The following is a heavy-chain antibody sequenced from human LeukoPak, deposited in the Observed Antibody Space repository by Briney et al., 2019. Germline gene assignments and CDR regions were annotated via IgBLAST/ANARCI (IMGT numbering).Heavy chain of an antibody. CDR3: ARETPDSSGWD. J-gene: IGHJ4*02. CDR1: GFTFSNNW. V-gene: IGHV3-7*01. D-gene: IGHD6-19*01. CDR2: IKQDGGDK. Sequence: GGSLRLSCAASGFTFSNNWMSWVRQAPGKGLEWVANIKQDGGDKNYVDSVKGRFTISRDNAKNSLSLQMNSLRAEDTAVYYCARETPDSSGWDWGQGTLVTVSS.